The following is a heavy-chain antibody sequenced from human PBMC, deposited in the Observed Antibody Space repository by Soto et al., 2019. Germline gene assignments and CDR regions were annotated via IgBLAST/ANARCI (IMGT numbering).Heavy chain of an antibody. CDR1: GYTFTSYG. CDR3: GRGGNVLRFLEWLLGDAFDI. V-gene: IGHV1-18*01. D-gene: IGHD3-3*01. Sequence: QVQLVQSGAEVKKPGASVKVSCKASGYTFTSYGISWVRQAPGQGLEWMGWISAYNGNTNYAQKLQGRVTMTTDTSTSTAYMELRSLRSDDTAVYYCGRGGNVLRFLEWLLGDAFDIWGQGTMVTVSS. CDR2: ISAYNGNT. J-gene: IGHJ3*02.